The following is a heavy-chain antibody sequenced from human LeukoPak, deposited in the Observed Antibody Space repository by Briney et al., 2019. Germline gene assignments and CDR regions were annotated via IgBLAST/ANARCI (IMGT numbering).Heavy chain of an antibody. CDR1: GFTFSSYA. CDR3: ARDLSVAGPFDY. J-gene: IGHJ4*02. D-gene: IGHD2-15*01. V-gene: IGHV3-30-3*01. CDR2: ISYDGSNK. Sequence: GGSLRLSCAASGFTFSSYAMHWVRQAPGKGLEWVAVISYDGSNKYYADSVEGRFTISRDNSKNTLYLQMNSLRAEDTAVYYCARDLSVAGPFDYWGQGTLVTVSS.